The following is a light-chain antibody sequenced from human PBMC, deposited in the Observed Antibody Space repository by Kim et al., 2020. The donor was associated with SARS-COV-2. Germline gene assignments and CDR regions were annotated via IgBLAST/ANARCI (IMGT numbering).Light chain of an antibody. V-gene: IGKV3-15*01. CDR1: QSISDN. Sequence: ETVMTQSPATLSVSPGERATLSCRASQSISDNLAWYQQKPGQVPRLVIYAASTRATGVPARFSGSGSGTEFTLTISRLQSEDLATYYCQQYNDWPPFFGQGTKLEIK. CDR2: AAS. CDR3: QQYNDWPPF. J-gene: IGKJ2*01.